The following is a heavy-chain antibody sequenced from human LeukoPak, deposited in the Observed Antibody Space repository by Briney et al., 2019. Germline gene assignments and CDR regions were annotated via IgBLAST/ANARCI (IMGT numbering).Heavy chain of an antibody. CDR1: GFTFSSYG. Sequence: GGSLRLSCAASGFTFSSYGMHWVRQAPGKGPEWVAVIWYDGSNKYYADSVKGRFTISRDNSKNTLYLQMNSLRAEDTAVYYCARAGPYDSSGYSHFDYWGQGTLVTVSS. D-gene: IGHD3-22*01. V-gene: IGHV3-33*01. CDR2: IWYDGSNK. CDR3: ARAGPYDSSGYSHFDY. J-gene: IGHJ4*02.